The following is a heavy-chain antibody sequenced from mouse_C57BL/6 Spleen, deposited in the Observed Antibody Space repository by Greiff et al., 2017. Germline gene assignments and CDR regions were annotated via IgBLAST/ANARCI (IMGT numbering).Heavy chain of an antibody. CDR2: IYPRSGNT. V-gene: IGHV1-81*01. Sequence: QVQLQQSGAELARPGASVKLSCKASGYTFTSYGISWVKQRTGQGLEWIGEIYPRSGNTYYNEKFKGKATLTADKSSSTAYMELRSLTSEDSAVYFCARRGSSGYWFAYWGQGTLVTVSA. D-gene: IGHD3-2*02. J-gene: IGHJ3*01. CDR1: GYTFTSYG. CDR3: ARRGSSGYWFAY.